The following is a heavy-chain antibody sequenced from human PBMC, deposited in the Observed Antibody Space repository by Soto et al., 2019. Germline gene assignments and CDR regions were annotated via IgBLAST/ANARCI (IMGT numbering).Heavy chain of an antibody. V-gene: IGHV3-30-3*01. J-gene: IGHJ4*02. CDR3: ARDQCSGGSCYPPGPDY. CDR2: ISCDGSNK. CDR1: GFTFSSYA. D-gene: IGHD2-15*01. Sequence: GGSLRLSCAASGFTFSSYAMHWVRQAPGKGLEWVAVISCDGSNKYYADSVKGRFTISRDNSKNTLYLQMNSLRAEDTAVYYCARDQCSGGSCYPPGPDYWGQGTLVTVSS.